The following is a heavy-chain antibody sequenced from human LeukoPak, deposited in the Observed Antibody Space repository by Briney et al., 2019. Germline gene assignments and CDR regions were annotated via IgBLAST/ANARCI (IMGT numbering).Heavy chain of an antibody. CDR2: IKQDGSEK. CDR1: GFTFSNYW. V-gene: IGHV3-7*03. D-gene: IGHD6-19*01. Sequence: GGSLRLSCAASGFTFSNYWMSWVRQAPGKGLEWVANIKQDGSEKYYVDSVKGRFTISRDNAKNSLYLQVNSLRAEDAAVYYCARENDSGWSGPFDYWGQGTLVTVSS. CDR3: ARENDSGWSGPFDY. J-gene: IGHJ4*02.